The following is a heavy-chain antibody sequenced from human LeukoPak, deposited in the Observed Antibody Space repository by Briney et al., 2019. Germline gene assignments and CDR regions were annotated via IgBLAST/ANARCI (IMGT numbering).Heavy chain of an antibody. CDR2: IYYSGST. CDR1: GGSISSGGYY. J-gene: IGHJ4*02. D-gene: IGHD5-12*01. V-gene: IGHV4-31*03. CDR3: ARGTVATGNFDY. Sequence: SETLSLTCTASGGSISSGGYYWSWIRQHPGKGLEWIGYIYYSGSTYYNPSLKSRVTISVDTSKNQFSLKLSSVTAADTAVYYCARGTVATGNFDYWGQGTLVTVSS.